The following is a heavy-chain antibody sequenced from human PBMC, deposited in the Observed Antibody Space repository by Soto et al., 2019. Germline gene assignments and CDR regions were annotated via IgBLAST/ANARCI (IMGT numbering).Heavy chain of an antibody. CDR2: IYYSGSA. D-gene: IGHD2-15*01. CDR3: ARQGSRAFDI. V-gene: IGHV4-28*01. CDR1: GYSISSSNW. J-gene: IGHJ3*02. Sequence: SETLSLTCAVSGYSISSSNWWGWIRQPPGKGLEWIGYIYYSGSAYYNPSLKSRVSTSVDTSKNQFSLKLRTVTAADTAVYYCARQGSRAFDIWGQGTMVTVSS.